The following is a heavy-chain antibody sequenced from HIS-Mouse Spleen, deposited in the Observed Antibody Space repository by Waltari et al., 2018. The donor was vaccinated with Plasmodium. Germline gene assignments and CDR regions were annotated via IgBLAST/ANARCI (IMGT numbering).Heavy chain of an antibody. D-gene: IGHD3-3*01. J-gene: IGHJ2*01. CDR1: GGSFSGYY. CDR2: INHSGST. CDR3: ARVTSSGVYWYFDL. V-gene: IGHV4-34*01. Sequence: QVQLQQWGAGLLKPSETLSLTCAVYGGSFSGYYWSWIRQPPGKGREWIGEINHSGSTNYNPSLKGRVTISVDTSKNQFSLKLSSVTAADTAVYYCARVTSSGVYWYFDLWGRGTLVTVSS.